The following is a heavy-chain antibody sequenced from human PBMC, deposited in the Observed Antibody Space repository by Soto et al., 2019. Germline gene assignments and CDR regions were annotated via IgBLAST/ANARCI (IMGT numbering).Heavy chain of an antibody. D-gene: IGHD3-10*01. CDR1: GFSFTSYY. CDR2: IYSSGIT. Sequence: QVQLQESGPGLVKPSETLSLTCTVPGFSFTSYYWTWLRQPPGQGPEWYGYIYSSGITNYNPSLKSRVTMSVDTSKNQFSLKLTSVTAADTAVYYCARDLTIGGFFDPWGQGTLVTVSS. CDR3: ARDLTIGGFFDP. V-gene: IGHV4-59*01. J-gene: IGHJ5*02.